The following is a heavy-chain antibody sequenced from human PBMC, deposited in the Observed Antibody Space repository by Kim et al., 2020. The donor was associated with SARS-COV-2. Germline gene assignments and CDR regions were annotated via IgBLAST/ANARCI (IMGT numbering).Heavy chain of an antibody. CDR3: ARDWIAAAGTPGFDY. CDR2: IYYSGST. D-gene: IGHD6-13*01. CDR1: GGSISSSSYY. J-gene: IGHJ4*02. V-gene: IGHV4-39*07. Sequence: SETLSLTCTVSGGSISSSSYYWGWIRQPPGKGLEWIGIIYYSGSTYYNPSLKSRVTISVDTSKNQFSLKLSSVTAADTAVYYCARDWIAAAGTPGFDYWGQGTLVTVSS.